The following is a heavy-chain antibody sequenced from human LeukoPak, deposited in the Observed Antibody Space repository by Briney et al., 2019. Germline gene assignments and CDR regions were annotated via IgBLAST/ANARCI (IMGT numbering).Heavy chain of an antibody. D-gene: IGHD3-10*01. J-gene: IGHJ4*02. V-gene: IGHV4-59*01. CDR3: ARTYYYGSGRYFDY. CDR2: IYHSGNT. CDR1: GGSISNYY. Sequence: SETLSLTCTISGGSISNYYWSWIREPPGMGLEWIGYIYHSGNTNYNPSLKSRVTVSVDTSKDQFSLKLTSVTAADTAVYYCARTYYYGSGRYFDYWGQGTLVTVSS.